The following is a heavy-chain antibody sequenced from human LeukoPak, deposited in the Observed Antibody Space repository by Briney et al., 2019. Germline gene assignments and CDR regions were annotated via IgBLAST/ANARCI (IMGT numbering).Heavy chain of an antibody. V-gene: IGHV1-18*01. CDR2: ISAYNGNT. CDR1: GYTFTSYG. J-gene: IGHJ4*02. D-gene: IGHD5-18*01. CDR3: ARNRGIPFELDY. Sequence: ASVKVSCKASGYTFTSYGISWVRQAPGQGREWMGWISAYNGNTNYAQKLQGRVTMTTDTSTSTAYMEQRSLRSDDTAVYYCARNRGIPFELDYWGQGTLVTVSS.